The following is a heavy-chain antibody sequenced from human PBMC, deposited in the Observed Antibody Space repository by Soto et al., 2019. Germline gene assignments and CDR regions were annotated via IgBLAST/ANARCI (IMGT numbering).Heavy chain of an antibody. J-gene: IGHJ3*01. Sequence: QVQLVESGGGVVQPGRSLRLSCAASGFTFSSYGMHWVRQAPGKGLGWVAVIWYDGSNKYYADSVKGRFTISRDKSKNTLYLQMNSLRAEDTAVYYCARDLTYDSSGYPPWGQGTMLTVSS. CDR2: IWYDGSNK. CDR1: GFTFSSYG. V-gene: IGHV3-33*01. D-gene: IGHD3-22*01. CDR3: ARDLTYDSSGYPP.